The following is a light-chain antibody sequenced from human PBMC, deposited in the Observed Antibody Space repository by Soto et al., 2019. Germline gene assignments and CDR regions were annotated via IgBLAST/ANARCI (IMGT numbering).Light chain of an antibody. Sequence: EIVLTPSPGTLSLSPVERATLSCRASQSVSSSYLAWYQQKPGQAPRLLIYGASTRATGIPARFSGSGSGTEFTLTISRLEPEDFAVYYCQQYGSSPPITFGQGTRLEIK. CDR2: GAS. CDR1: QSVSSSY. V-gene: IGKV3-20*01. CDR3: QQYGSSPPIT. J-gene: IGKJ5*01.